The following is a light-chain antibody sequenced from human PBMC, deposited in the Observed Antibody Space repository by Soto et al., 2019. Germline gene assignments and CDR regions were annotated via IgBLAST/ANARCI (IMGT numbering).Light chain of an antibody. CDR3: QQYRDWPLT. CDR2: DAS. J-gene: IGKJ4*01. Sequence: EIVLTQSPATLSVSPGERATLSCRASHSAASAVAWYQQKPGQAPRLLIYDASTRATGIPARFSGSGSASEFTLAIGSLQSEDFAVYSCQQYRDWPLTFGGGTKVDLK. V-gene: IGKV3-15*01. CDR1: HSAASA.